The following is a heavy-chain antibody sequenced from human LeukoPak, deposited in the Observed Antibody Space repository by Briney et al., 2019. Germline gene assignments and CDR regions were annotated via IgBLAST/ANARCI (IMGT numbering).Heavy chain of an antibody. D-gene: IGHD2-15*01. J-gene: IGHJ4*02. CDR1: VFTLSLYA. CDR3: VKDQLNRFCSVGSCSITHDY. CDR2: MSLDDSQQ. Sequence: GGSLRLSRAASVFTLSLYAMHWVRQTPDKGLEWVALMSLDDSQQYYTDTVKGRFTISRDNSKNTLFLQMTRLRADDTAVYYCVKDQLNRFCSVGSCSITHDYWGQGTLVTVSP. V-gene: IGHV3-30*04.